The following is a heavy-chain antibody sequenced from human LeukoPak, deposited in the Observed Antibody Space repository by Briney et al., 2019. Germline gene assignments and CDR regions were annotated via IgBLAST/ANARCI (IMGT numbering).Heavy chain of an antibody. V-gene: IGHV4-34*01. CDR1: GGSFRGYY. J-gene: IGHJ5*02. D-gene: IGHD6-13*01. CDR2: INHSGST. CDR3: ARGASALAAAGPRRQYNWFDP. Sequence: SETLSLTCAVYGGSFRGYYWSWIRQPPGKGLEWIGEINHSGSTNYNPSLKSRVTISVDTSKNQFSLKLSSVTAADTAVYYCARGASALAAAGPRRQYNWFDPWGQGTLVTVSS.